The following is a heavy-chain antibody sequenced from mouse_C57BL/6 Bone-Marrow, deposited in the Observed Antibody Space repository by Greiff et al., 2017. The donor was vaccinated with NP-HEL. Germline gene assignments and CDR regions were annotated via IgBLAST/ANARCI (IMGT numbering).Heavy chain of an antibody. CDR1: GYAFTNYL. Sequence: QVQLQQSGAELVRPGTSVKVSCKASGYAFTNYLIEWVKQRPGQGLEWIGVINPGGGGTNYNEKFKGKATLTADKSSSTAYMQLSSLTSEDSAVYFCARGGIYYGLYWYFDVWGTGTTVTVSS. V-gene: IGHV1-54*01. CDR3: ARGGIYYGLYWYFDV. D-gene: IGHD1-2*01. CDR2: INPGGGGT. J-gene: IGHJ1*03.